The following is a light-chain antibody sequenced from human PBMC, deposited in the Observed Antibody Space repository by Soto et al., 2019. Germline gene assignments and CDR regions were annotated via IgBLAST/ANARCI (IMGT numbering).Light chain of an antibody. Sequence: VVLTQFPGTLSLSPGETATLSCGASQRVSNNFLGWYQQKPGLPPRLLIYDATSRANGIPERFSGRGSGTHFTLNTSRLEPEDFAVYYCQQYGSTPWTFGRGTKVEMK. J-gene: IGKJ1*01. CDR3: QQYGSTPWT. CDR1: QRVSNNF. CDR2: DAT. V-gene: IGKV3D-20*01.